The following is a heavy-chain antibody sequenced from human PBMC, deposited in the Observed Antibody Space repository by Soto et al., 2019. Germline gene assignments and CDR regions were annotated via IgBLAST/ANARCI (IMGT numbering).Heavy chain of an antibody. CDR3: AAAAGIGYYYYYGMDV. Sequence: ASVKVSCQASGFTFTSSAVQWVRQARGQRLEWIGWIVVGSGNTNYAQKFQERVTITRDMSTSTAYMELSSLRSEDTAVYYCAAAAGIGYYYYYGMDVWGQGTTVTVSS. CDR2: IVVGSGNT. J-gene: IGHJ6*02. CDR1: GFTFTSSA. V-gene: IGHV1-58*01. D-gene: IGHD6-13*01.